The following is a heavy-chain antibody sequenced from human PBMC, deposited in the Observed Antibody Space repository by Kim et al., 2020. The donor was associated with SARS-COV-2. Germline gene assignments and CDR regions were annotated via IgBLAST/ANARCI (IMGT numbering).Heavy chain of an antibody. Sequence: SETLSLTCAVYGGSFSGYYWSWIRQPPGKGLEWIGEINHSGSTNYNPSLKSRVTISVDTSKNQFSLKLSSVTAADTAVYYCARGQGGILRRKQFDYWGQGTLVTVSS. CDR1: GGSFSGYY. D-gene: IGHD3-16*01. J-gene: IGHJ4*02. CDR2: INHSGST. V-gene: IGHV4-34*01. CDR3: ARGQGGILRRKQFDY.